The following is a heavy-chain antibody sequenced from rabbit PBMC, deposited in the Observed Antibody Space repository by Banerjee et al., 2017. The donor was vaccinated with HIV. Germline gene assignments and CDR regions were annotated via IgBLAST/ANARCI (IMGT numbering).Heavy chain of an antibody. D-gene: IGHD2-1*01. CDR1: GSDISSNA. CDR3: ARGSIRDAYAL. CDR2: IYSSNGDK. J-gene: IGHJ4*01. Sequence: QEQLVESGGGLVQPEGSLTLTCKASGSDISSNAMCWVRQAPGKGLELIACIYSSNGDKWYASWVNGRFTISRSTSLNTVDLKMTSLTVADTATYFCARGSIRDAYALWGPGTLVTVS. V-gene: IGHV1S47*01.